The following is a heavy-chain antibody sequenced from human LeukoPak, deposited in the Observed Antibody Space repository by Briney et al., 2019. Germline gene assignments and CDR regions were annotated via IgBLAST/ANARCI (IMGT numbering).Heavy chain of an antibody. CDR3: ARKVVGVPAATPYFGY. Sequence: GGSLTLACAASGCTFSDYCMSWIRQAPGRGLEWVSYISSSDTTIYYADSVKGRFTISRDNAKNSLYLQMNSLRAEDTAVYYCARKVVGVPAATPYFGYWGQGTLVTVSS. D-gene: IGHD2-2*01. V-gene: IGHV3-11*01. CDR1: GCTFSDYC. J-gene: IGHJ4*02. CDR2: ISSSDTTI.